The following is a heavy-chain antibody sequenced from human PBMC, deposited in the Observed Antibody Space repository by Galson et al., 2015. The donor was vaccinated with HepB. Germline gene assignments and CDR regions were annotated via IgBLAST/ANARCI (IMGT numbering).Heavy chain of an antibody. CDR1: GYTFTGYY. J-gene: IGHJ4*02. Sequence: SVKVSCKASGYTFTGYYMHWVRQAPGQGLEWMGRINPNSGGTNYAQRFQGRVTMTRDTSISTAYMELNSLRSDDTAVYYCTRVGGTTVPPPIQRYYFDYWGQGTLVTVSS. CDR2: INPNSGGT. D-gene: IGHD1-1*01. CDR3: TRVGGTTVPPPIQRYYFDY. V-gene: IGHV1-2*06.